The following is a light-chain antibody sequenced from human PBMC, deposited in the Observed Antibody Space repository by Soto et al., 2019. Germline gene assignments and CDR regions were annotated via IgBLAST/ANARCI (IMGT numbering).Light chain of an antibody. J-gene: IGLJ1*01. CDR1: SSDVGGYNY. Sequence: QSALTQPASVSGSPGQSITISCTGTSSDVGGYNYVSWYQQHPGKAPKLMIYDVGNRPSGVSNRFSGAKSGNTASLPISGLQAEDEADYYCSSYTSSSTDVFGTGTKLTVL. V-gene: IGLV2-14*01. CDR3: SSYTSSSTDV. CDR2: DVG.